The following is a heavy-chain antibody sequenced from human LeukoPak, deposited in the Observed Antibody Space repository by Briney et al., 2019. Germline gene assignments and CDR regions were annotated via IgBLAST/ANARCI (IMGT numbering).Heavy chain of an antibody. CDR1: GFTFSSYA. Sequence: GGSLRLSCAASGFTFSSYAMHWVRQAPGKGLEWVAVISYDGSNKYYADSVKGRFTISRDNSKNTLCLQMNSLRAEDTAVYYCASLSNAGYWGQGTLVTVSS. V-gene: IGHV3-30*04. J-gene: IGHJ4*02. CDR2: ISYDGSNK. CDR3: ASLSNAGY.